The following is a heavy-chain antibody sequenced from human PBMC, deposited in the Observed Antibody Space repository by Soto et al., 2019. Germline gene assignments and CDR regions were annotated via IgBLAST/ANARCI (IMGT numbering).Heavy chain of an antibody. CDR2: INPNSGGT. V-gene: IGHV1-2*04. Sequence: ASVKVSCKASGYTFTGYYMHWVRQAPGQGLEWMGWINPNSGGTNYAQKFQGWVTMTRDTSISTAYMELSRLRSDDTAVYYCARDSSSGSGGLDYWGQGTLVTVSS. J-gene: IGHJ4*02. D-gene: IGHD6-6*01. CDR3: ARDSSSGSGGLDY. CDR1: GYTFTGYY.